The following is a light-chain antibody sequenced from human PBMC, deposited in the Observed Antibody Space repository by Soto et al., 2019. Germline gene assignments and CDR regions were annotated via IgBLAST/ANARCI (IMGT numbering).Light chain of an antibody. CDR3: QQRSNWPPMYT. J-gene: IGKJ2*01. CDR1: QSVSSY. Sequence: EIVLTQSPATLSLSPGERATLSCRARQSVSSYLAWYQQKPGQAPRLLIYDASNRATGIQARFSGSGSGTDFPLTISSLEPEDFAVYYCQQRSNWPPMYTFGQGTKLEIK. CDR2: DAS. V-gene: IGKV3-11*01.